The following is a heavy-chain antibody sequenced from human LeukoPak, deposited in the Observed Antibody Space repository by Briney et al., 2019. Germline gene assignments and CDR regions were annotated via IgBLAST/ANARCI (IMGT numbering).Heavy chain of an antibody. Sequence: SVKVSCKASGGTFNNYGIGWVRQAPGQGLEWMGRILPTVDITNYAQKFQGRLSITADTSTSTAYVELRSLRSEDTAVYFCVTIDFFGSGSRLDYWGQGALVTVSS. D-gene: IGHD3-10*01. V-gene: IGHV1-69*04. J-gene: IGHJ4*02. CDR2: ILPTVDIT. CDR1: GGTFNNYG. CDR3: VTIDFFGSGSRLDY.